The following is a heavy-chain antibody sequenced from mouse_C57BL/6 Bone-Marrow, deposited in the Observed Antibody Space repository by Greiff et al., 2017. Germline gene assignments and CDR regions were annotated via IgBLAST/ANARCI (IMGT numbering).Heavy chain of an antibody. CDR1: GYAFSSYW. J-gene: IGHJ2*01. Sequence: VQLKESGAELVKPGASVKISCKASGYAFSSYWMNWVKQRPGKGLEWIGQIYPGDGDTNYNGKFKGKATLTADKSSSTAYMQLSSLTSEDSAVYFCARFITTVVDYFDYWGQGTTLTVSS. D-gene: IGHD1-1*01. CDR3: ARFITTVVDYFDY. V-gene: IGHV1-80*01. CDR2: IYPGDGDT.